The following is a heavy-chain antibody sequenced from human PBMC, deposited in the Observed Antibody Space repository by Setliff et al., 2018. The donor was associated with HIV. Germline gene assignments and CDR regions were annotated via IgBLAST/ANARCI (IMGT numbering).Heavy chain of an antibody. D-gene: IGHD5-12*01. V-gene: IGHV4-34*01. J-gene: IGHJ6*03. CDR1: GGSFSEYY. CDR2: INHSGST. Sequence: PSETLSLTCAVYGGSFSEYYWSWIRQSPGKGLEWIGEINHSGSTHYNPPLKSPATISVDTSKNQFSPRLNSVTAADTAVYYCARGATLLPGYSDRWEYFYMDVWGKGTTVTVSS. CDR3: ARGATLLPGYSDRWEYFYMDV.